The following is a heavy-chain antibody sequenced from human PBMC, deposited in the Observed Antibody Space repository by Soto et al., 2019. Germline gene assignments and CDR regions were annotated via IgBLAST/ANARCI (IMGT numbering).Heavy chain of an antibody. J-gene: IGHJ6*02. Sequence: PGGSLRLSCAASGFTFSCYAMSWVRQAPGKGLECVSAISGSGGSTYYADSVKGRFTISRDNSKNTLYLQMNSLRAEDTAVYYCAKDSPIVVVPAATYYYGMDVWGQGTTVTVSS. CDR2: ISGSGGST. CDR1: GFTFSCYA. D-gene: IGHD2-2*01. V-gene: IGHV3-23*01. CDR3: AKDSPIVVVPAATYYYGMDV.